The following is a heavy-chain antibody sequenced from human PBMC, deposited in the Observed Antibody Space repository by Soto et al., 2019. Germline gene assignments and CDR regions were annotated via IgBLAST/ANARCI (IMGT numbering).Heavy chain of an antibody. V-gene: IGHV4-34*01. J-gene: IGHJ4*02. Sequence: QVQLQQWGAGLLKPSETLSLTCAVYGGSFSGYYWSWIRQPPGKGLEWIGEINHSGSTNYNPSLKSRVTISVDTSKNQLSLKLSSVTAADTAVYYCARVGYSSSWYEIGDDYWGQGNMVTVSS. CDR3: ARVGYSSSWYEIGDDY. D-gene: IGHD6-13*01. CDR1: GGSFSGYY. CDR2: INHSGST.